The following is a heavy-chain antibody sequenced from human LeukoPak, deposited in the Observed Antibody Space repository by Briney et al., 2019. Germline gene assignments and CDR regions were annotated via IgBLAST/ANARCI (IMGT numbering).Heavy chain of an antibody. D-gene: IGHD3-3*01. CDR1: GGSISSYY. Sequence: SETLSLTCTVSGGSISSYYWSWIRQPPGKGLEWIGYIYYSGSTNYNPSLKSRVTISVDTSKNQFSLKLSSVTAADTAVYYCARQVYDFWNGYYNYYWHLGAKGTTVTVSS. CDR2: IYYSGST. J-gene: IGHJ6*04. CDR3: ARQVYDFWNGYYNYYWHL. V-gene: IGHV4-59*08.